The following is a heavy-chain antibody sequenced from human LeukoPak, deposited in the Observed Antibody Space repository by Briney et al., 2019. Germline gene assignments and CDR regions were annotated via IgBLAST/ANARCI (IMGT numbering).Heavy chain of an antibody. Sequence: GASVKVSCKASRYTFTSYYMHWVRQAPGQGLEWMGIINPSGGSTSYAQKFQGRVTMTRDTSTSTVYMELSSLRSEDTAVYYCARGHIYDFWSGYFDYWGQGTLVTASS. V-gene: IGHV1-46*01. CDR1: RYTFTSYY. CDR3: ARGHIYDFWSGYFDY. CDR2: INPSGGST. J-gene: IGHJ4*02. D-gene: IGHD3-3*01.